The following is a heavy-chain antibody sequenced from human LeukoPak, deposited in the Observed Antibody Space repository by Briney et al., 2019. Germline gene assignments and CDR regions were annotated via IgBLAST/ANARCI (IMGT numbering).Heavy chain of an antibody. V-gene: IGHV3-23*01. J-gene: IGHJ5*02. CDR2: ISASGGAT. D-gene: IGHD2-15*01. CDR1: GFSFSSYT. Sequence: HPGGSLRLSCAASGFSFSSYTMNWVRQAPGKGLEWVSAISASGGATYYADSVKGRFTISRDNSKNTLSLQMSNLRAEDTAVYSCAKGGYCSGVTCKGRNWFDPWGQGSLVTVSS. CDR3: AKGGYCSGVTCKGRNWFDP.